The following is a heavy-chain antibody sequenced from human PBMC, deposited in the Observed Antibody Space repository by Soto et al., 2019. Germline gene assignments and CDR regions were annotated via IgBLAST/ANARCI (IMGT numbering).Heavy chain of an antibody. CDR3: ARVYCSGGGWYPEYFQH. CDR2: INSDGSST. CDR1: GFTLSSYW. V-gene: IGHV3-74*01. J-gene: IGHJ1*01. Sequence: GGALRLFCATSGFTLSSYWKHWGRPPPGKGLVWVSRINSDGSSTSYADPVKGRFTISRDNAKNTLYLQMNSLRAEDTAVYYCARVYCSGGGWYPEYFQHWGQGTLVTVSS. D-gene: IGHD2-15*01.